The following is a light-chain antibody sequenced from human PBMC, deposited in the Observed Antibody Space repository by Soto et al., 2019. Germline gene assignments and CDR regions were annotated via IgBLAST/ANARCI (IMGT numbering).Light chain of an antibody. Sequence: QSALTQPASVSGSPGQSITISCTGTSSDVGDFNHVSWYQQHPGKAPKLLIYEVSNRPPGVSSRFSGSQSGNTASLTISGLQAEDEADYYCSSYTSSDIKVFGTGTKVTVL. CDR3: SSYTSSDIKV. CDR2: EVS. CDR1: SSDVGDFNH. J-gene: IGLJ1*01. V-gene: IGLV2-14*01.